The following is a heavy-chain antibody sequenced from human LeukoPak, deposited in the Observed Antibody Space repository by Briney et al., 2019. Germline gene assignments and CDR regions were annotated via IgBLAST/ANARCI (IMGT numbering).Heavy chain of an antibody. CDR3: ARGGAASSQWLVSYWYFDL. V-gene: IGHV1-69*13. CDR2: IIPIFGTA. J-gene: IGHJ2*01. Sequence: AASVKVSCKASGGTFSSYAISWVRQAPGQGLEWMGGIIPIFGTANYAQKFQGRVTITADESTSTAYMELSSLRSEDTAVYYCARGGAASSQWLVSYWYFDLWAVAPWSLSPQ. D-gene: IGHD6-19*01. CDR1: GGTFSSYA.